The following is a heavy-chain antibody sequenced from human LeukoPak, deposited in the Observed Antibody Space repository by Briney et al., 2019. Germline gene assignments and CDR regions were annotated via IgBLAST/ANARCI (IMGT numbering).Heavy chain of an antibody. J-gene: IGHJ6*02. CDR3: GGVIKTSYYYYGMDV. Sequence: GGSLRLSCAASGFTFSSYWMSWVRQAPGEGLEWVANIKQDGSEKYYVDSVKGRFTISRDNAKNSLYLQMNSLRAEDTAVYYCGGVIKTSYYYYGMDVWGQGTTVTVSS. CDR2: IKQDGSEK. V-gene: IGHV3-7*01. D-gene: IGHD3-10*01. CDR1: GFTFSSYW.